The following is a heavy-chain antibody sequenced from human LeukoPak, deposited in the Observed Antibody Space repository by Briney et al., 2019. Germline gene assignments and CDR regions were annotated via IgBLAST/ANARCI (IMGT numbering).Heavy chain of an antibody. J-gene: IGHJ6*03. CDR1: RVSLSNYG. Sequence: GGSLRLSCAEPRVSLSNYGMHSVCQAPGKGLEWVAALLYDGNTKHYADSVKGRFTISRDISKNTFYLQMNSLTAEDTAVYYLVRGKRPDSQYYYMDVWGKGTTVGVSS. CDR2: LLYDGNTK. V-gene: IGHV3-33*01. CDR3: VRGKRPDSQYYYMDV. D-gene: IGHD6-25*01.